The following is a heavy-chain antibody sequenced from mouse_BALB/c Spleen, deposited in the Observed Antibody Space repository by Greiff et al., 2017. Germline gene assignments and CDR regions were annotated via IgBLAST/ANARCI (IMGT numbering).Heavy chain of an antibody. V-gene: IGHV5-6-5*01. D-gene: IGHD1-1*02. CDR3: ASLWSYAMDY. J-gene: IGHJ4*01. CDR2: ISSGGST. CDR1: GFTFSSYA. Sequence: EVKLMESGGGLVKPGGSLKLSCAASGFTFSSYAMSWVRQTPEKRLEWVATISSGGSTYYPESVKGRFTISRDNARNILYLQMSSLRSEDTAMYYCASLWSYAMDYWGQGTSVTVSS.